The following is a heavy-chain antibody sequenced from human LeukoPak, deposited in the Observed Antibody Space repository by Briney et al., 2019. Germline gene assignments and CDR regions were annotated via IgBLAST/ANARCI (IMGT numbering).Heavy chain of an antibody. V-gene: IGHV1-3*01. J-gene: IGHJ6*02. D-gene: IGHD3-10*01. CDR3: ARSHYGSGSYYNYYYYYGMDV. CDR2: INAGNGNT. CDR1: GYIFTIYA. Sequence: GASVKVSCKASGYIFTIYAMHWVRQAPGQRLEWMGWINAGNGNTKYSQKFQGRVTITRDTSASTAYMELSSLRSEDTAVYYCARSHYGSGSYYNYYYYYGMDVWGQGTTVTVSS.